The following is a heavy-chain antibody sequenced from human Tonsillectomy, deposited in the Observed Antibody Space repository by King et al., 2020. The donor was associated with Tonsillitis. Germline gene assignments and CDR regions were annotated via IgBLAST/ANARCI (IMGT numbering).Heavy chain of an antibody. CDR3: ARPTDGAIIDYYYYLDV. V-gene: IGHV1-69*14. CDR2: IIPVYGTT. J-gene: IGHJ6*03. CDR1: GGTFSNFA. Sequence: QLVQSGAEVKKPGSSVTVSCQTSGGTFSNFAIRWVRQAPGQGLEWMGGIIPVYGTTNYAQKFQGRLTITADKSTSTAYMELSTLRSEDTAVYYCARPTDGAIIDYYYYLDVWGTGTTVTVSS. D-gene: IGHD3-3*01.